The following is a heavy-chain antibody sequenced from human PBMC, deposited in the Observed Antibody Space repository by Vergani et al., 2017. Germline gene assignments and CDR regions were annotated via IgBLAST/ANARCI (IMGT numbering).Heavy chain of an antibody. V-gene: IGHV3-23*04. CDR1: GFTLSSHA. Sequence: VQLAESGGGVVQPGRSLRLSCAGSGFTLSSHAMHWVRQAPGKGLEWVSTITYNGGRTYYADSVTGRFTISRDNSKNTLFLQLKTLRAEDTGVYYCAKDYNIMGALHYWGQGTLVAVSS. D-gene: IGHD5-12*01. J-gene: IGHJ4*02. CDR3: AKDYNIMGALHY. CDR2: ITYNGGRT.